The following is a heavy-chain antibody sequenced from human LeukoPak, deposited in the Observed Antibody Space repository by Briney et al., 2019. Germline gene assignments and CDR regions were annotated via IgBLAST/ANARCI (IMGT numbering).Heavy chain of an antibody. V-gene: IGHV4-30-4*01. CDR1: GGSISSGDYY. CDR2: IYYSGST. D-gene: IGHD4-17*01. CDR3: ARVTDTVPRFDY. J-gene: IGHJ4*02. Sequence: PSQTLSLTCTVSGGSISSGDYYWSWIRQPPGKGLEWIGYIYYSGSTYYNPSLKSRVTISVDTSKSQFSLKLSSVTAADTAVYYCARVTDTVPRFDYWGQGTLVTVSS.